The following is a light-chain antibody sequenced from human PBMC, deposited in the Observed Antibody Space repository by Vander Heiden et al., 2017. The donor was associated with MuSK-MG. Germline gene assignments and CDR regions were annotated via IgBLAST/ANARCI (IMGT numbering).Light chain of an antibody. Sequence: IQMTQSPSSLSASVGDRVTITCRASQSISSYLNWYQQKAGKAPKLMIYATSRCKSGVPSRFSGSGSVTDFTLTSSRLQPEDFANYYCQQNYSTRTFGQGTKVEIK. V-gene: IGKV1-39*01. CDR1: QSISSY. CDR2: ATS. CDR3: QQNYSTRT. J-gene: IGKJ1*01.